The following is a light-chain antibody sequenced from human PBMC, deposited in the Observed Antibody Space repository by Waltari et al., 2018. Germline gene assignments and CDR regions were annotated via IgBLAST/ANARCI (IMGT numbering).Light chain of an antibody. Sequence: QSVLTQPPSVSGAPGQRVTISCTGRRSNIGSAYAVPWDQHLPGTAPKLLIYATFNRPSGVPERFSGSKSGTSASLAITWLQAEDEADYYCQSYDSDLSSWVFGGGSELTVL. J-gene: IGLJ3*02. CDR1: RSNIGSAYA. V-gene: IGLV1-40*01. CDR3: QSYDSDLSSWV. CDR2: ATF.